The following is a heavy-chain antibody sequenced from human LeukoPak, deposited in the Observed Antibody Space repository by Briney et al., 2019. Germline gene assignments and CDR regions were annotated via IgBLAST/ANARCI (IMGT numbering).Heavy chain of an antibody. CDR1: GGSFSVYY. J-gene: IGHJ1*01. Sequence: SETLSLTRAVYGGSFSVYYWSWIRQPAGKGLEWIGRIYTSGSTNYNPSLKSRVTISVDTSKNQFSLKLSSVTAADTAVYYCARSYGVTTSFEYFQHWGQGTMVTVSS. V-gene: IGHV4-59*10. D-gene: IGHD4-17*01. CDR2: IYTSGST. CDR3: ARSYGVTTSFEYFQH.